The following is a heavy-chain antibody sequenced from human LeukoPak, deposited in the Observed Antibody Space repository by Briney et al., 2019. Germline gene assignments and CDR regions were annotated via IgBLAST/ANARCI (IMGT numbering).Heavy chain of an antibody. V-gene: IGHV1-2*04. CDR3: AREGSSWYGVDNWFDP. CDR1: GYTFTGSY. Sequence: ASVKVSCKASGYTFTGSYMHWVRQAPGQWLEWMGWINPNSGGTNYAQKFQGWVTMTRDTSISTAYMELSRLRSDDTAVYYCAREGSSWYGVDNWFDPWGQGTLVTVSS. D-gene: IGHD6-13*01. J-gene: IGHJ5*02. CDR2: INPNSGGT.